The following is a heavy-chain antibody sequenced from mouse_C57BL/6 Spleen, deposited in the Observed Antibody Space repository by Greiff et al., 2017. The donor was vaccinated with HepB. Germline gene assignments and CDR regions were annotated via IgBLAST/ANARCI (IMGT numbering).Heavy chain of an antibody. CDR2: IRSKSNNYAT. CDR3: VRHGGGPYAMDY. Sequence: EVQVVESGGGLVQPKGSLKLSCAASGFSFNTYAMNWVRQAPGKGLEWVARIRSKSNNYATYYADSVKDRFTISRDDSESMLYLQMNNLKTEDTAMYYCVRHGGGPYAMDYWGQGTSVTVSS. J-gene: IGHJ4*01. V-gene: IGHV10-1*01. D-gene: IGHD3-3*01. CDR1: GFSFNTYA.